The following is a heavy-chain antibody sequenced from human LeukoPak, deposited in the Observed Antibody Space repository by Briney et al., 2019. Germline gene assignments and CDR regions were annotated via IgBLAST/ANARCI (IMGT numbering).Heavy chain of an antibody. CDR2: INHSGST. V-gene: IGHV4-34*01. J-gene: IGHJ3*02. CDR3: ARAKGVRGVGAFDI. Sequence: TSETLSLTCAVYGGSFSGYYWSWIRQPPGKGLEWIGEINHSGSTNYNPSLKSRVTISVDTSKNQFSLKLSSVTAADTAVYYCARAKGVRGVGAFDIWGQGTMVTVSS. D-gene: IGHD3-10*01. CDR1: GGSFSGYY.